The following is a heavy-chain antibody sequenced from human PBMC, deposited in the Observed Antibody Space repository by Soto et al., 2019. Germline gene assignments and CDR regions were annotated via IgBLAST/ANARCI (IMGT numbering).Heavy chain of an antibody. J-gene: IGHJ6*02. CDR3: VRERLLYDNSGIDV. D-gene: IGHD2-21*01. CDR2: ISPGGSKI. CDR1: GFPFSTYG. Sequence: PGGSLRLSCAGSGFPFSTYGMHWVRQAPGKGLEWMALISPGGSKINYADSVKGRFTISRDNSKNSVYLQMNSLRVEDTAIYYCVRERLLYDNSGIDVWGQGTTVTVSS. V-gene: IGHV3-30-3*01.